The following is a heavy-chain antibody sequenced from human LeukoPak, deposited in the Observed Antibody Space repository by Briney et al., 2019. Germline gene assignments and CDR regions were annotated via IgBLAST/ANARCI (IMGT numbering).Heavy chain of an antibody. V-gene: IGHV3-23*01. D-gene: IGHD6-13*01. Sequence: GGSLRLTCAASGFTFSSYAMSWVRQAPGKGLEWVSAISGSGGSTYHADSVKGRFTIFRDNSKNTLYLQMNSLRAEDTAVYYCAKDRYSSSWYGSFDYWGQGTLVTVSS. CDR3: AKDRYSSSWYGSFDY. CDR1: GFTFSSYA. CDR2: ISGSGGST. J-gene: IGHJ4*02.